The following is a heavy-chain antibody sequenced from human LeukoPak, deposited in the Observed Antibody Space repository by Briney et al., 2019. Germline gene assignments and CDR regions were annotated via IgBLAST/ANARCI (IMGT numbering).Heavy chain of an antibody. CDR2: INHSGST. V-gene: IGHV4-34*01. D-gene: IGHD6-13*01. J-gene: IGHJ4*02. Sequence: KPSETLSLTCAVYGGSFSGYYWSWIRQPPGKGLEWIGEINHSGSTNYNPSLKSRVTISVDTSKNQFSLKLSSVTAADTAVYYGARGRGPIAAAGRMGYFDYWGQGTLVTVSS. CDR1: GGSFSGYY. CDR3: ARGRGPIAAAGRMGYFDY.